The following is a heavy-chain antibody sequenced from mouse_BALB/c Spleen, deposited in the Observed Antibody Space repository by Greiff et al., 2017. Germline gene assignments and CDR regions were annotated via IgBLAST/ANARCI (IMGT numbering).Heavy chain of an antibody. V-gene: IGHV1S81*02. Sequence: VQLQQSGAELVKPGASVKLSCKASGYTFTSYWMHWVKQRPGQGLEWIGEINPSNGRTNYNEKFKSKATLTVDKSSSTAYMQLSSLTSEDSAVYYCARAYFDVWGAGTTVTVSS. CDR2: INPSNGRT. CDR3: ARAYFDV. J-gene: IGHJ1*01. CDR1: GYTFTSYW.